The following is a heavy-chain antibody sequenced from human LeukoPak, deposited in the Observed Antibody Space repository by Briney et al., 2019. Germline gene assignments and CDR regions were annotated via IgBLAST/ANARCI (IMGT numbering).Heavy chain of an antibody. CDR1: GYTFTSYG. V-gene: IGHV1-18*01. CDR2: ISAYNGNT. Sequence: GASVKVSCKASGYTFTSYGISWVRQAPGQGLEWMGWISAYNGNTNYAQKLQGRVTMTTDTSTSTAYVELRSLRSDDTAVYYCARGAYYYGSVSYNPWGQGTLVTVSS. D-gene: IGHD3-10*01. CDR3: ARGAYYYGSVSYNP. J-gene: IGHJ5*02.